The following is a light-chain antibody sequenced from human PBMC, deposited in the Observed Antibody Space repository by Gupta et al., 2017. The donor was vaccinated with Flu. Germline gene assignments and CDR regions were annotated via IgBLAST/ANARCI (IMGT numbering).Light chain of an antibody. J-gene: IGLJ3*02. CDR3: QSADSSGTPWV. CDR2: KDS. V-gene: IGLV3-25*02. CDR1: ALPKQY. Sequence: SYELTQPPSVSVSPGQTARITCPGDALPKQYASWYQQKPGQAPVLMIYKDSERPSGIPERFSGSSSGTTVTLTISGVQAEDEADYYCQSADSSGTPWVFGGGTKLTVL.